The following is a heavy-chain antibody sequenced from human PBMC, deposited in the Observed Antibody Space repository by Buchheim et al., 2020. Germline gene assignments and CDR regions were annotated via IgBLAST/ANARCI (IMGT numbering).Heavy chain of an antibody. Sequence: EVQVVESGGGLVQPGGSLRLSCVASGFTFSSYWMHWVRQAPGKGLVWVSRINSDGSSTNYADSVKGRFTISRDNAKNTLYLQINSLRADDTAVYYCARGSSSWYGGVDYWGQGIL. CDR2: INSDGSST. CDR3: ARGSSSWYGGVDY. J-gene: IGHJ4*02. D-gene: IGHD6-13*01. CDR1: GFTFSSYW. V-gene: IGHV3-74*01.